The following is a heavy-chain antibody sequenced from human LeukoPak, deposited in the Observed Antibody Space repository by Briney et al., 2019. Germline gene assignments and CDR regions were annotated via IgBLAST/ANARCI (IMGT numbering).Heavy chain of an antibody. Sequence: SETLSLTCTVSGGSISSYYWSWIRQPAGKGLEWIGRIYTSGSTNYNPSLKSRVTMSVDTSKNQFSLKLSSVTAADTAVYYCARASKDSSGWYKPFDYWGQGTLVTVSS. CDR3: ARASKDSSGWYKPFDY. CDR2: IYTSGST. CDR1: GGSISSYY. D-gene: IGHD6-19*01. V-gene: IGHV4-4*07. J-gene: IGHJ4*02.